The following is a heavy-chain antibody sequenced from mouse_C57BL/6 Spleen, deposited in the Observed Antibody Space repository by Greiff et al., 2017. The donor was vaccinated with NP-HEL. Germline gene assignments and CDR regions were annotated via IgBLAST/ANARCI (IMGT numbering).Heavy chain of an antibody. CDR2: IYPRSGNT. Sequence: VQLQQSGAELARPGASVKLSCKASGYTFTSYGISWVKQRTGQGLEWIGEIYPRSGNTYYNEKFKGKATLTADKSSSTAYMELRSLTSEDSAVYFCARAFIATEVADYYAMDYWGQGTSVTVSS. CDR1: GYTFTSYG. V-gene: IGHV1-81*01. CDR3: ARAFIATEVADYYAMDY. D-gene: IGHD1-1*01. J-gene: IGHJ4*01.